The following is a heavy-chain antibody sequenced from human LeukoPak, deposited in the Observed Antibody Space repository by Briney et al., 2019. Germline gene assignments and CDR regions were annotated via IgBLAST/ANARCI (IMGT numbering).Heavy chain of an antibody. V-gene: IGHV3-30*03. Sequence: PGGSLRLSCTASKFTFSHYGMQWVRQAPGKGLEWVAVISSDGSIKVYADSVKGRFTLSRDNSINTVDLQMNSLRAEDTAVYYCARPGAAAGFGHWGQGTLVTVSS. D-gene: IGHD6-13*01. CDR1: KFTFSHYG. CDR2: ISSDGSIK. J-gene: IGHJ4*02. CDR3: ARPGAAAGFGH.